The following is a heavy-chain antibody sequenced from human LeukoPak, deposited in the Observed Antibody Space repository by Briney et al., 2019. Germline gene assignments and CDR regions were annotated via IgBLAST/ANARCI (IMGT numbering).Heavy chain of an antibody. CDR3: AKKAFDSGSYHWFDP. CDR1: GFTFSNYG. Sequence: PGGSLRLSCAASGFTFSNYGMHWVRQAPGKGLEWVAFISYDGSNKYYADSVKGRFTISRDNSKNTVSLQMNSLRAEDTAVYYCAKKAFDSGSYHWFDPWGQGTLSPSPQ. CDR2: ISYDGSNK. D-gene: IGHD3-10*01. J-gene: IGHJ5*02. V-gene: IGHV3-30*18.